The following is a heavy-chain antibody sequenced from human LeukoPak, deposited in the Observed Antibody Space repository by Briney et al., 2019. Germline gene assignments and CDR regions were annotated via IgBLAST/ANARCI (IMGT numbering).Heavy chain of an antibody. CDR2: INPNSGGT. J-gene: IGHJ4*02. Sequence: ASVKVSCKASGYTFTGYYMHWVRQAPGQRLEWMGWINPNSGGTNYAQKFQGWVTMTRDTSISTAYMELSSLRSEDTAVYYCARVGGYYYSLDYWGQGTLVTVSS. V-gene: IGHV1-2*04. CDR1: GYTFTGYY. D-gene: IGHD3-22*01. CDR3: ARVGGYYYSLDY.